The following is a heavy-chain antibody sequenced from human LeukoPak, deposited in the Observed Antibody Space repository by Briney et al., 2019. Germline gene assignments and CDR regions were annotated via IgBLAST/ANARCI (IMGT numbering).Heavy chain of an antibody. CDR1: GFTFSSYS. J-gene: IGHJ4*02. CDR2: ISSSSSYI. Sequence: GWSLRLSCAASGFTFSSYSMNWVRQAPGKGLEWVSSISSSSSYIYYADSVKGRFTISRDNAKNSLYLQMNSLRAEDTAVYYCARALDGYDFWSGYVYWGQGTLVTVSS. D-gene: IGHD3-3*01. V-gene: IGHV3-21*01. CDR3: ARALDGYDFWSGYVY.